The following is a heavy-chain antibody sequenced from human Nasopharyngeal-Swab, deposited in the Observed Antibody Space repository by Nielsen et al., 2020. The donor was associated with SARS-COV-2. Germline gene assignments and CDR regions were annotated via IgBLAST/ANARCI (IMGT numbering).Heavy chain of an antibody. V-gene: IGHV3-53*01. J-gene: IGHJ4*02. CDR2: IYTGGNT. CDR1: GFTVSSNY. D-gene: IGHD3-9*01. Sequence: GESLKISCAASGFTVSSNYMSWVRQAPGKGLEWVSVIYTGGNTYYADSVKGRFTISRDNSKNTLYLQMNSLRAEDTAVYYCASGMGILTGMDYWGQGTLVTVSS. CDR3: ASGMGILTGMDY.